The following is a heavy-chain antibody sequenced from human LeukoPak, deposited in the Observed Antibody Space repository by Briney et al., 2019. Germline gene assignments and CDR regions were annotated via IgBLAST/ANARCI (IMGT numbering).Heavy chain of an antibody. V-gene: IGHV4-31*03. CDR2: IYYSGST. CDR3: ARGIGRIAAAGQNWFDP. CDR1: GGSISSGGYY. J-gene: IGHJ5*02. D-gene: IGHD6-13*01. Sequence: SETLSVTCTVSGGSISSGGYYWSWIRQHPGKGLEWIGYIYYSGSTYYNPSLKSRVTISVDTSKNQFSLKLSSVTAADTAVYYCARGIGRIAAAGQNWFDPWGQGTLVTVSS.